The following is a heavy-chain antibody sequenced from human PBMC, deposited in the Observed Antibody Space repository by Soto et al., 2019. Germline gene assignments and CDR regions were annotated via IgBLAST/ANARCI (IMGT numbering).Heavy chain of an antibody. CDR3: ARGRGNCVVTTCYLPFDS. D-gene: IGHD2-2*01. CDR2: IYSDGNT. CDR1: GFTVSSKY. J-gene: IGHJ4*02. V-gene: IGHV3-53*02. Sequence: EVQLVETGGGLIQPGGPLILSCAASGFTVSSKYMSWLRQAPGKGLEWVSIIYSDGNTYYADSVKGRFTISRDNSKNTLNLQMTSLRAEDTAVYFCARGRGNCVVTTCYLPFDSWGQGTLVTVSS.